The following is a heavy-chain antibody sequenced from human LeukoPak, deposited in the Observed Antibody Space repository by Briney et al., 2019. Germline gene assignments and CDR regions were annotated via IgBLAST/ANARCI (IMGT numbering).Heavy chain of an antibody. V-gene: IGHV4-34*01. Sequence: SETLSLTCAVYGGSFSGYYWSWIRQPPGKGLDWIGEINHSGSTNYNPSLKSRVTISVDTSKNQFSLKLSSVTAADTAVYYCASSNFWSGYYLNRYFDYWGQGTLVTVSS. CDR3: ASSNFWSGYYLNRYFDY. D-gene: IGHD3-3*01. J-gene: IGHJ4*02. CDR2: INHSGST. CDR1: GGSFSGYY.